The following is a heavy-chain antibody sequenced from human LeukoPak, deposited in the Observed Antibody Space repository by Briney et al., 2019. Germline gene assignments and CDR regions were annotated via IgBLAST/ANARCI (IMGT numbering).Heavy chain of an antibody. D-gene: IGHD3-16*01. V-gene: IGHV5-51*01. CDR2: IYPDDSET. CDR1: GYSFTSYW. Sequence: GESLKISCKGSGYSFTSYWIGWVRQMPGKGLEWMGIIYPDDSETTYSPTFQGQVTISADKSISTAYLQWSSLKASDTAMYYCARLGAFGGATSRPIDYWGRGTLVTVSS. J-gene: IGHJ4*02. CDR3: ARLGAFGGATSRPIDY.